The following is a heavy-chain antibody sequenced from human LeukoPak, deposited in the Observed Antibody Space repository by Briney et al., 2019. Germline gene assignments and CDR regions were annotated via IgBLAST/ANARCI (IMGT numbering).Heavy chain of an antibody. CDR3: AREFTMVRGGDYYYGMDV. J-gene: IGHJ6*02. D-gene: IGHD3-10*01. CDR1: GYTFTSYG. CDR2: ISAYNGNT. V-gene: IGHV1-18*01. Sequence: ASVKVSCKASGYTFTSYGISWVRQAPGQGLEWMGWISAYNGNTNYAQKLQGRVTMTTDTSTSTAYMELRSLRSDDTAVYYCAREFTMVRGGDYYYGMDVWGQGTLVTVSS.